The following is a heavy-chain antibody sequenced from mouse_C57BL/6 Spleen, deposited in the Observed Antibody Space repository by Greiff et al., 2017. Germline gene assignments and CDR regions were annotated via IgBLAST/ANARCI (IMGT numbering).Heavy chain of an antibody. V-gene: IGHV1-54*01. Sequence: VKLMESGAELVRPGTSVKVSCKASGYAFTNYLIEWVKQRPGQGLEWIGVINPGSGGTNYNEKFKGKATLTADKSSSTAYMQLSSLTSEDSAVYFCANDYDWYFEVWGTGTTVTVSS. CDR2: INPGSGGT. J-gene: IGHJ1*03. CDR1: GYAFTNYL. CDR3: ANDYDWYFEV. D-gene: IGHD2-4*01.